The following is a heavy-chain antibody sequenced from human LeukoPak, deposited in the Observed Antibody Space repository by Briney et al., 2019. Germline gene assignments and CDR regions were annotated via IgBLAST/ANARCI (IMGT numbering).Heavy chain of an antibody. V-gene: IGHV4-34*01. CDR1: GGSFSGYY. Sequence: PSETLSLTCAVYGGSFSGYYWSWIRQPPGKGLEWIGEINHSGSTNYNPSLKSRVTISVDTSKNQFSLKLSSVTAADTAVYYCATSTLYSYGRFDYWGQGTLVTVSS. CDR3: ATSTLYSYGRFDY. J-gene: IGHJ4*02. CDR2: INHSGST. D-gene: IGHD5-18*01.